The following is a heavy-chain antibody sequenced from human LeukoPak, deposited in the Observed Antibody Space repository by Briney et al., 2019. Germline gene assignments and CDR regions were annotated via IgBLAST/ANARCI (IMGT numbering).Heavy chain of an antibody. D-gene: IGHD2-15*01. CDR2: IYHSGST. CDR3: AREYCSGGSCFFY. J-gene: IGHJ4*02. Sequence: PSETLSLTCTVSGGSISSSSYYWGWIRQPPGKGLEWIGSIYHSGSTYYNPSLKSRVTISVDTSKNQFSLKLSSVTAADTAVYYCAREYCSGGSCFFYWGQGTLVTVSS. CDR1: GGSISSSSYY. V-gene: IGHV4-39*07.